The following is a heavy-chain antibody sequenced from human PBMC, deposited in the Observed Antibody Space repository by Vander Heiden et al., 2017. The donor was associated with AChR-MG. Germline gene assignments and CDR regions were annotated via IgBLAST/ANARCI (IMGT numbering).Heavy chain of an antibody. V-gene: IGHV3-30-3*01. CDR1: GFTFSTYA. CDR2: TSYDGVNK. CDR3: ARIGGAGRLPVTQHYFDS. Sequence: QVQLVESGGGVVQPGRSLRLSCAASGFTFSTYAMNSVRQAPGTGLEWVALTSYDGVNKYYAASVKGRFTISRDNSKNTLYLQMNSLTAEDTALYYCARIGGAGRLPVTQHYFDSWGQGTLVTVSS. J-gene: IGHJ4*02. D-gene: IGHD3-16*01.